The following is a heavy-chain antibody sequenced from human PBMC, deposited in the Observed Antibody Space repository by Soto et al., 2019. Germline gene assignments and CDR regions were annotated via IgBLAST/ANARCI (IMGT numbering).Heavy chain of an antibody. CDR3: AKDRRREEQLAEYFQH. V-gene: IGHV3-23*01. CDR2: ISGIGGST. CDR1: GFTFSSYA. D-gene: IGHD6-6*01. J-gene: IGHJ1*01. Sequence: EVQLLESGGGLVQPGGSLRLSCAASGFTFSSYAMSWVRQAPGKGLEWVSAISGIGGSTYYADSVKARFTISRDNSKNTLYLQMDSLRAENTAVYYCAKDRRREEQLAEYFQHWGQRTLVTVSS.